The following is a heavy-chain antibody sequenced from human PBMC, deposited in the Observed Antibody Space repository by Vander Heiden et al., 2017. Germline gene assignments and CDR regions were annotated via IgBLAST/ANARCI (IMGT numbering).Heavy chain of an antibody. CDR2: VNPASGAT. J-gene: IGHJ4*02. CDR3: ARVRPASGWPFDY. V-gene: IGHV1-2*06. CDR1: GYTFTGFY. D-gene: IGHD6-19*01. Sequence: QVQLVQSGAAVKEPGASVRVSCKASGYTFTGFYLHWVRQAAGQGLEWMGRVNPASGATNYAQTFQGRVTMTRDTSVTTAYMEMTRLSFDDTAMYFCARVRPASGWPFDYWGQGTLVTVSS.